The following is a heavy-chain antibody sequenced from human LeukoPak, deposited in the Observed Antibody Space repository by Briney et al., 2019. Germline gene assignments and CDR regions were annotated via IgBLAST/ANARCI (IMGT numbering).Heavy chain of an antibody. V-gene: IGHV3-13*01. CDR3: ARGKLDYYYYYMDV. CDR2: IGTAGDT. Sequence: GGSLRLSCAASGFTFSSYDMHWVRQAPGKGLEWVSAIGTAGDTYYPGSVKGRFTISRENAKNSLYLQINSLRAGDTAVYYCARGKLDYYYYYMDVWGKGTTVTVSS. D-gene: IGHD6-6*01. CDR1: GFTFSSYD. J-gene: IGHJ6*03.